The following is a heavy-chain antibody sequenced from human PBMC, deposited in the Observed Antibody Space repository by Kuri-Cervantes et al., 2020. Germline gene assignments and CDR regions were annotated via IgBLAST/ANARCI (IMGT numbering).Heavy chain of an antibody. CDR1: GGTFSSYA. J-gene: IGHJ6*03. V-gene: IGHV1-18*01. CDR3: ARVTFVGVVILGGVGYMDV. Sequence: ASVKVSCKASGGTFSSYAISWVRQAPGQGLEWMGWISVYNGDTNYAKQFQGRVTMTTDTSTGKAYMQLRSLRSDDTAVYYCARVTFVGVVILGGVGYMDVWGKGTTVTVSS. D-gene: IGHD3-3*01. CDR2: ISVYNGDT.